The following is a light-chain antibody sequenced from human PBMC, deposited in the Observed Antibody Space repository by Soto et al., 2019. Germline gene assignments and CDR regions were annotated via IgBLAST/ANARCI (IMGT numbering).Light chain of an antibody. CDR2: KAS. V-gene: IGKV1-5*03. Sequence: DIQMTQSPSTLSGSVGDRVTITCRASQTISSLLAWYQQKPGKAPKLLIYKASTLKSGVPSRFSGSGSGTEFTLTISSLQPDDFATDYCQHYNSYSEAFGQGTNV. CDR1: QTISSL. CDR3: QHYNSYSEA. J-gene: IGKJ1*01.